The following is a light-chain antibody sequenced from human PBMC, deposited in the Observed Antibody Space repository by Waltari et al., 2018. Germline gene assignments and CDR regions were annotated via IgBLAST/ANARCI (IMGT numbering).Light chain of an antibody. CDR1: SGHSSNI. Sequence: QLVVTQSPSASASLGASVKLTCTLSSGHSSNILAWLQQQPEKGPRYLMKVNSDGSHSRGDEIPDRFSVSSSGAERHLTISSLQAEDEADYYCQTGGHGTWVFGGGTKLTVL. CDR2: VNSDGSH. CDR3: QTGGHGTWV. V-gene: IGLV4-69*01. J-gene: IGLJ3*02.